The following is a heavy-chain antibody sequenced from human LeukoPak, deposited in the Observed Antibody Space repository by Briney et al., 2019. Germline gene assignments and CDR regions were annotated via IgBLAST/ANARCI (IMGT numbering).Heavy chain of an antibody. D-gene: IGHD6-19*01. CDR2: ISRSGSTK. J-gene: IGHJ4*02. CDR3: ARQQWLAYYFDY. V-gene: IGHV3-48*04. Sequence: GGSLRLSCAASGFTFSSYGMSWVRQAPGKGLEWVSSISRSGSTKYYADSVKGRFTISRDNAKNSLFLQMNSLRAEDTAVYYCARQQWLAYYFDYWGQGTLVTVSS. CDR1: GFTFSSYG.